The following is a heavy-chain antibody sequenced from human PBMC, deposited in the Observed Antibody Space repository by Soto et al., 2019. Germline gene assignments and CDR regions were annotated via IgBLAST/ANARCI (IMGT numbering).Heavy chain of an antibody. V-gene: IGHV3-74*01. CDR3: ARSGGLAAAGDY. J-gene: IGHJ4*02. CDR1: GFTFSSYW. Sequence: GSLRLSCAASGFTFSSYWMHWVRQAPGKGLVWVSRINSDGSSTSYADSVKGRFTISRDNAKNTLYLQMNSLRAEDTAVYYCARSGGLAAAGDYWGQGTLVTVSS. CDR2: INSDGSST. D-gene: IGHD6-13*01.